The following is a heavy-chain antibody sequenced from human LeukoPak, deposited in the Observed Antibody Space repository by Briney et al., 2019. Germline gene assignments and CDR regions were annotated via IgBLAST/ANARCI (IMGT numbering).Heavy chain of an antibody. J-gene: IGHJ4*02. D-gene: IGHD1-14*01. CDR1: GHSISSPYY. CDR2: IYYSGST. CDR3: ARAPEYGLYYFDY. V-gene: IGHV4-38-2*02. Sequence: SETLSLTCTVSGHSISSPYYWAWIRQPPGKGLEWIGNIYYSGSTYYNPSLKSRVSISVDTSKNQFSLKLTSVTAADTAVYYCARAPEYGLYYFDYWGQGTLVTVSS.